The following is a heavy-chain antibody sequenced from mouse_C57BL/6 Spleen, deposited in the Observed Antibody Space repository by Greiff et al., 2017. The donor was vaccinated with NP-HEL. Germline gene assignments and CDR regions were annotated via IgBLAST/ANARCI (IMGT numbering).Heavy chain of an antibody. D-gene: IGHD1-1*01. J-gene: IGHJ4*01. CDR1: GFNIKNTY. CDR3: VPFLYYGSGVDY. Sequence: VHVKQSVAELVRPGASVKLSCTASGFNIKNTYMHWVKQRPEQGLEWIGRIDPANGNTKYAPKFQGKATITADTSSNTAYLQLSSLTSEDTAIYYCVPFLYYGSGVDYWGQGTSVTVSS. CDR2: IDPANGNT. V-gene: IGHV14-3*01.